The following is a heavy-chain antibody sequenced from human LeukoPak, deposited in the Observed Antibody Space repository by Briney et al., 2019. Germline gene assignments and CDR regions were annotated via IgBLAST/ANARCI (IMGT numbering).Heavy chain of an antibody. J-gene: IGHJ5*02. CDR3: ATGSYGARFDP. Sequence: PSETLSLTCAVYGGSFSGYYWSWIRQPPGKGLEWIGEINHSGSTNYNPSPKSRVTISVDTSKNQFSLKLSSVTAADTAVYYCATGSYGARFDPWGQGTLATVSS. V-gene: IGHV4-34*01. CDR1: GGSFSGYY. CDR2: INHSGST. D-gene: IGHD4-17*01.